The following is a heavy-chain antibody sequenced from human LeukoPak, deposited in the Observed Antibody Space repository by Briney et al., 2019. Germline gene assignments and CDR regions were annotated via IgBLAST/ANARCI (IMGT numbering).Heavy chain of an antibody. V-gene: IGHV4-39*01. J-gene: IGHJ4*02. Sequence: SETLSLTCTVSGGSISSSTYYWGGIRQPPGKGLEWIGNIYHSGNTYYNPSLKSRVAISVDTSENQFSLKLRSVTAADTAVYYCAIDYGGYDLQYWGQGTLVTVSS. D-gene: IGHD4-17*01. CDR2: IYHSGNT. CDR3: AIDYGGYDLQY. CDR1: GGSISSSTYY.